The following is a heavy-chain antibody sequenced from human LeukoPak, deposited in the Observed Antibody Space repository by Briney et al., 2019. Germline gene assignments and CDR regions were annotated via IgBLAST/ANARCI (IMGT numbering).Heavy chain of an antibody. J-gene: IGHJ4*02. V-gene: IGHV4-39*01. CDR3: ARDRSSYFDY. CDR2: IYYSGST. D-gene: IGHD1-14*01. Sequence: SETLSLACTVSGGSISSSSYYWGWIRQPPGKGLEWIGSIYYSGSTYYNPSLKSRVTISVDTSKNQFSLKLSSVTAADTAVYYCARDRSSYFDYWGQGTLVTVSS. CDR1: GGSISSSSYY.